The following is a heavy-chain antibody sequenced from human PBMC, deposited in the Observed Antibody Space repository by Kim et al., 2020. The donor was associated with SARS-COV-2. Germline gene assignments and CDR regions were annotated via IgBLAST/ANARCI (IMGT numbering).Heavy chain of an antibody. J-gene: IGHJ5*02. CDR3: ARGPLHYDFWSGHYHGFDP. D-gene: IGHD3-3*01. CDR1: GGSFSGYY. V-gene: IGHV4-34*01. CDR2: INHSGST. Sequence: SETLSLTCAVYGGSFSGYYWSWIRQPPGKGLEWIGEINHSGSTNYNPSLKSRVTISVDTSKNQFSLKLSSVTAADTAVYYCARGPLHYDFWSGHYHGFDPWGQGTLVTVSS.